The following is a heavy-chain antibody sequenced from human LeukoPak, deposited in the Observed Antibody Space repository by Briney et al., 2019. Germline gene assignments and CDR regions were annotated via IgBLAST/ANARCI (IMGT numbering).Heavy chain of an antibody. CDR3: ARQGEHIVVVTAENWFDP. CDR2: ITPLFGTA. CDR1: GGTFSKYT. J-gene: IGHJ5*02. Sequence: VASVKVSCKASGGTFSKYTISWVRQRPGQGLEWMGGITPLFGTANYAQKFQGRVTITADESTSTAYMELSSLRSEDTAVYYCARQGEHIVVVTAENWFDPWGQGTLVTVSS. D-gene: IGHD2-21*02. V-gene: IGHV1-69*13.